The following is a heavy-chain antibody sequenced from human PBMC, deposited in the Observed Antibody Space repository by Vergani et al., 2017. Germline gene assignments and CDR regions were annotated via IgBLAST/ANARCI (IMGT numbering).Heavy chain of an antibody. J-gene: IGHJ4*02. D-gene: IGHD6-13*01. CDR2: IYYSGST. CDR3: ARGGSSSWYCDY. CDR1: GGSISSYY. Sequence: QVQLQESGPGLVKPSETLSLTCTVSGGSISSYYLSWIRQPPGKGLEWIGYIYYSGSTNYNPSLKSRVTISVDTSKNQFSLKLSSVTAADTAVYYCARGGSSSWYCDYWGQGTLVTVSS. V-gene: IGHV4-59*01.